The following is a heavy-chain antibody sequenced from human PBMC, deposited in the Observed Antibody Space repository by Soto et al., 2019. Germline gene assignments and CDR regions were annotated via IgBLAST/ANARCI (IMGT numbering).Heavy chain of an antibody. CDR3: ARENWY. J-gene: IGHJ2*01. V-gene: IGHV3-7*03. CDR2: INVDGSET. Sequence: RPGGSLRLSCVASGFTFTTYWMTWVRQAPGKGLEWVATINVDGSETSYVGSVRGRFSISRDNAQPSLDLPLHGRGAQAPAVYYCARENWY. CDR1: GFTFTTYW.